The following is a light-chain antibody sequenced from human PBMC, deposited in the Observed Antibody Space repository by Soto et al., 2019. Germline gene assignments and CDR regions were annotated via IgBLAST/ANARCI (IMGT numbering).Light chain of an antibody. J-gene: IGKJ4*01. CDR1: ENINNF. V-gene: IGKV1-33*01. CDR3: QQFDSVPIT. Sequence: DIQMTQSPSSLSASLGDTVSITCRASENINNFLNWYQQKPGKAPKLLISEASILGAEVPSRLSGTGSGTHYTLTISSLQPQDTGTYYCQQFDSVPITFGGGTKVDIK. CDR2: EAS.